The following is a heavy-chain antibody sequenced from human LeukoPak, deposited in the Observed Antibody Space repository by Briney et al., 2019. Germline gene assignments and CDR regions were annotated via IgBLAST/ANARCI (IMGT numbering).Heavy chain of an antibody. D-gene: IGHD3-22*01. CDR2: ISGSGGSA. J-gene: IGHJ4*02. Sequence: GGSLRLSCAASGFTFSSYAMSWVRQAPGKGLEWVSAISGSGGSAYYADSVKGRFTISRDNSKNTLYLQMNSLRAEDTAVYYCAKPNYYDSSGLGYWGQGTLVTVSS. CDR1: GFTFSSYA. CDR3: AKPNYYDSSGLGY. V-gene: IGHV3-23*01.